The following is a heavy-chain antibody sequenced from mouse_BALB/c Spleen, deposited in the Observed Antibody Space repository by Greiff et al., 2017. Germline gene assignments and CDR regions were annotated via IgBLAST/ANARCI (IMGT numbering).Heavy chain of an antibody. Sequence: VHVKQSGPELVKPGASVKMSCKASGYTFTSYVMHWVKQKLGQGLEWIGYFNPYNDGTKYNEKFKGKATLTSDKSSSTAYMELSSLTSEDSAVYYCARLIITTVIATDARDYGGQGTSDTVST. CDR2: FNPYNDGT. V-gene: IGHV1-14*01. D-gene: IGHD1-1*01. CDR3: ARLIITTVIATDARDY. CDR1: GYTFTSYV. J-gene: IGHJ4*01.